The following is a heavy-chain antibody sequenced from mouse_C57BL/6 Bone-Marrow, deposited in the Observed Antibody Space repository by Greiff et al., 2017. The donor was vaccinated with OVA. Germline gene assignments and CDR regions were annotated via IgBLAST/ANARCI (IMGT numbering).Heavy chain of an antibody. D-gene: IGHD3-3*01. CDR3: ARGTGFDY. Sequence: EVQLQQSGPELVKPGASVKISCQASGYSFTGYYMHWVKPSHGNILDWIGYIYPSNGVSSYNQKFKGKATLTVDTSARTAYMELRSLTSEDSAFYYCARGTGFDYWGQGTTLTVSS. V-gene: IGHV1-31*01. J-gene: IGHJ2*01. CDR1: GYSFTGYY. CDR2: IYPSNGVS.